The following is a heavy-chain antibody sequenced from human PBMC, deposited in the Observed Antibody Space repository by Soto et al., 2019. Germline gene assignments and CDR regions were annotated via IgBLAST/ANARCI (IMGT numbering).Heavy chain of an antibody. J-gene: IGHJ6*02. V-gene: IGHV3-30-3*01. D-gene: IGHD1-7*01. CDR2: ISYDGSNK. CDR3: AREGGYGTYYYYGMDL. CDR1: GFTFSSYA. Sequence: QVQLVESGGGVVQPGRSLRLSCAASGFTFSSYAMHWVRQAPGKGLEWVAVISYDGSNKYYADSVKGRFTISRDNSKNTLYLQMNSLRAEDTAVYYCAREGGYGTYYYYGMDLWGQGTTVTVSS.